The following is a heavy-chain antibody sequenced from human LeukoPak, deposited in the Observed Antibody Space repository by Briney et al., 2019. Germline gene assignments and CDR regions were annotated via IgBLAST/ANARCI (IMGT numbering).Heavy chain of an antibody. CDR1: GGSISGYY. CDR3: ARGGVPAASSDY. V-gene: IGHV4-59*01. D-gene: IGHD2-2*01. J-gene: IGHJ4*02. Sequence: SETLSLTCTVSGGSISGYYWSWIRQPPGKGLEWIGYIYYSGSTNYNPLLKSRVTISVDTSKNQFSLKLSSVTAADSAVYYCARGGVPAASSDYWGQGTLVTVSS. CDR2: IYYSGST.